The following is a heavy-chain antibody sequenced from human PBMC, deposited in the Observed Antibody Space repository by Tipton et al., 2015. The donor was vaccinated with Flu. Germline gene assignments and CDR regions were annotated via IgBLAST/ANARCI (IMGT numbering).Heavy chain of an antibody. CDR1: GGSISSGSYY. Sequence: TLSLTCTVSGGSISSGSYYWSWIRQPAGKGLEWIGRIYTSGSTNYNPSLKSRVTISVDTSKNQFSLKLSSVTAADTAVYYCARDREYRGLDYWVQGTLVTVSS. CDR2: IYTSGST. CDR3: ARDREYRGLDY. V-gene: IGHV4-61*02. J-gene: IGHJ4*02. D-gene: IGHD5-12*01.